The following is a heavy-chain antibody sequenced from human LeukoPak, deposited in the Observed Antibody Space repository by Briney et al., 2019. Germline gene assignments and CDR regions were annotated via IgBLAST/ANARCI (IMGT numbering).Heavy chain of an antibody. CDR2: IYYSGST. CDR3: ARVTYYDSSGSHYFDY. D-gene: IGHD3-22*01. CDR1: GGSISSYY. Sequence: PSETLSLTCTVSGGSISSYYWSWLRQPPGKGLEWIGYIYYSGSTNYNPSLKSRVTISVDTSKNQFSLKLSSVTAADTAVYYCARVTYYDSSGSHYFDYWGQGTLVTVSS. J-gene: IGHJ4*02. V-gene: IGHV4-59*01.